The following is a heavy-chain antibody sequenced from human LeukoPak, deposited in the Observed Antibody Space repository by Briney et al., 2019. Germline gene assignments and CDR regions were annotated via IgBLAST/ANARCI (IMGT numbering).Heavy chain of an antibody. Sequence: SETLSLTCTVSGAPLNNYYWNWVRQPPGKELEWIGNVDYSGSTRYDPSLKSRATMSLDSSKNQFSLRLTSVTAADMAVYYCAMQVGIYGDYNNWFDPWGQGARVTVSS. CDR1: GAPLNNYY. J-gene: IGHJ5*02. D-gene: IGHD4-17*01. CDR3: AMQVGIYGDYNNWFDP. V-gene: IGHV4-59*08. CDR2: VDYSGST.